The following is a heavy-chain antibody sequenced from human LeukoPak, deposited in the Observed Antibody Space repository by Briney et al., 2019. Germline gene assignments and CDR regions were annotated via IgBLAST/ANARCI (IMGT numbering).Heavy chain of an antibody. CDR1: GFTFSNAW. CDR3: TTSKRRYDFWSGYPHYFDY. J-gene: IGHJ4*02. D-gene: IGHD3-3*01. Sequence: MSGGSLRLSCAASGFTFSNAWMTWVRQAPGTGLEWVGRIKRKIDGGTTDYAAPVKGRFIISRDDSKNTLHLQMNSLKTEDTAVYYCTTSKRRYDFWSGYPHYFDYWGQGTLVTVSS. V-gene: IGHV3-15*01. CDR2: IKRKIDGGTT.